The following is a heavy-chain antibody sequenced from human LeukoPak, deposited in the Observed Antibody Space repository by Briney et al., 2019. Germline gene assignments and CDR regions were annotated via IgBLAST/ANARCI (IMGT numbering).Heavy chain of an antibody. CDR2: IKQEGSEK. J-gene: IGHJ4*02. V-gene: IGHV3-7*01. D-gene: IGHD6-19*01. Sequence: GGSLRLSCAASEFTFSSYAMNWVRQAPGKGLEWVANIKQEGSEKYYVDSVKGRFTISRDNAKNSLYLQMDSLRAEDTAVYYCAGGSGWLIDYWGQGTLVTVSS. CDR3: AGGSGWLIDY. CDR1: EFTFSSYA.